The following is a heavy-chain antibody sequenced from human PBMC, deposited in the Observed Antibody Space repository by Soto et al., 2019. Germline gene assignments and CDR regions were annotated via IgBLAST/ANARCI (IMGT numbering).Heavy chain of an antibody. Sequence: PGGSLRLSCAASGFTFSSYAMSWVRQAPGKGLEWVSAISGSGGSTYYADSVKGRFTISRDNSKNTLYLQMNSLRAEDTAVYYCAKDLGPLWFGELFGQADYWGQGTLVTVSS. J-gene: IGHJ4*02. CDR1: GFTFSSYA. CDR3: AKDLGPLWFGELFGQADY. CDR2: ISGSGGST. V-gene: IGHV3-23*01. D-gene: IGHD3-10*01.